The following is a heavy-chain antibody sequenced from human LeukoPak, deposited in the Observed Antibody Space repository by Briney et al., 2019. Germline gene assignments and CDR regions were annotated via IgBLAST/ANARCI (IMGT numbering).Heavy chain of an antibody. CDR2: INPNSGGT. J-gene: IGHJ4*02. CDR1: GYTFTGYY. D-gene: IGHD3-10*01. Sequence: ASVKVSCKASGYTFTGYYMHWVRQAPGQGLEWMGWINPNSGGTNYAQKFQGRVTMTRDTSISTAYKELSRLRSDDTAVYYCARDSWSSGPMVRGVTNDYWGQGTLVTVSS. CDR3: ARDSWSSGPMVRGVTNDY. V-gene: IGHV1-2*02.